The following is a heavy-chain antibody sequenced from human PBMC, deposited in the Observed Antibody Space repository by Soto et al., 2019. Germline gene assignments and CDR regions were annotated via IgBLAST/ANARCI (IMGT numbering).Heavy chain of an antibody. J-gene: IGHJ5*02. CDR3: ARGEDIVVVVADPGWFDP. CDR1: GYTFTSYG. Sequence: ASVKVSCKASGYTFTSYGISWVRQAPGQGLEWMGWISAYNGNTNYAQKLQGRVTMTTDTSTSTAYMELRSLRSDDTAVYYGARGEDIVVVVADPGWFDPWGQGTLVTVSS. D-gene: IGHD2-15*01. CDR2: ISAYNGNT. V-gene: IGHV1-18*01.